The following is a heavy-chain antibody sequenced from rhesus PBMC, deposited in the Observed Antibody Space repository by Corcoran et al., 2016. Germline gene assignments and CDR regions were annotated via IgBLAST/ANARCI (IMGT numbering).Heavy chain of an antibody. CDR2: SGGSRWPT. J-gene: IGHJ4*01. CDR1: GGSISGYY. CDR3: ARGRWGTVDY. D-gene: IGHD1-44*01. Sequence: QVQLQESGPGLVKPSETLSLTCAVSGGSISGYYGNWIRQPPGKGLEWIGNSGGSRWPTYYNPSLQSRVTISTDTSKNPFSLNLTSVTAADTAVYYCARGRWGTVDYWGQGVLVTVSS. V-gene: IGHV4-165*02.